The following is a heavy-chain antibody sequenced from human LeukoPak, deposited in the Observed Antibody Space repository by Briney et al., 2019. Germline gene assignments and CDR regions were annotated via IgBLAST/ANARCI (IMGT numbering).Heavy chain of an antibody. V-gene: IGHV3-23*01. J-gene: IGHJ4*02. Sequence: GGSLRLSCAASGFTFSGYAMSWVHQAPGKGLEWVSAISGSGGSTYYADSVKGRFTISRDNSKNTLYLQMNSLRAEDTAVYYCAKDQGYYGSGSYYIGWGQGTLVTVSS. D-gene: IGHD3-10*01. CDR1: GFTFSGYA. CDR2: ISGSGGST. CDR3: AKDQGYYGSGSYYIG.